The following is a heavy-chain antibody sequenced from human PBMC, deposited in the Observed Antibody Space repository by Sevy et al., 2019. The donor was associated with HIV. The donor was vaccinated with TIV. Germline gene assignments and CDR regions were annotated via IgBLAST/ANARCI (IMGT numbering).Heavy chain of an antibody. J-gene: IGHJ5*02. D-gene: IGHD6-19*01. Sequence: GGSLRLSCAASGFTFSSYGMHWVRQAPGKGLEWVAVISYDGSYKYYADSVKGRFTISRDNSKNTLYLQMNSLRAEDTAVYYCAKWRAVAGSIDPWGQGTLVTVSS. CDR2: ISYDGSYK. CDR1: GFTFSSYG. CDR3: AKWRAVAGSIDP. V-gene: IGHV3-30*18.